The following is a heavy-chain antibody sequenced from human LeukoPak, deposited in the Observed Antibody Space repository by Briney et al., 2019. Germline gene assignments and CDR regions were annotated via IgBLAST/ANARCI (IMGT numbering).Heavy chain of an antibody. Sequence: PSETLSLTCTVSGGSISSSSYYWGWIRQPPGTGLEWIGSIYYIGSTYYNPSLKSRVIISVDTSKNQFSLKLSSVTAADTAVYYCARRPVGTGKNPSRKLLGEYYFDYWGQGTLVTVSS. D-gene: IGHD3-10*01. CDR2: IYYIGST. V-gene: IGHV4-39*01. J-gene: IGHJ4*02. CDR3: ARRPVGTGKNPSRKLLGEYYFDY. CDR1: GGSISSSSYY.